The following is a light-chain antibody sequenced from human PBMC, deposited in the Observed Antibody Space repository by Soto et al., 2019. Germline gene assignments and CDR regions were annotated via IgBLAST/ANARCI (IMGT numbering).Light chain of an antibody. Sequence: EIVMTQSPATLSVSPGERATLSCRASQSVSNNLAWYQQKPGQAPRLLIYGASTRATGIPARFSGSRSGTEFTLTISSLQSEDFAVYYCQQYNNWPYTFGQGTKLEIK. J-gene: IGKJ2*01. CDR3: QQYNNWPYT. CDR1: QSVSNN. V-gene: IGKV3-15*01. CDR2: GAS.